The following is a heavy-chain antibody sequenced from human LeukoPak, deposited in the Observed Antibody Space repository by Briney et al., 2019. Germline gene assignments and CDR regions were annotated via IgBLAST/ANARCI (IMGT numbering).Heavy chain of an antibody. V-gene: IGHV3-7*01. J-gene: IGHJ4*02. CDR1: GFNFSNYW. CDR2: IKHDGSEK. Sequence: GGSLRLSCVVSGFNFSNYWMNWVRQAPGKGLEWVTNIKHDGSEKYYVDSVKGRFSISRDNAKKSLYLQMNSLRAEDTAVYYCARALSPCLDYWGQGTLVTVSS. D-gene: IGHD3-16*01. CDR3: ARALSPCLDY.